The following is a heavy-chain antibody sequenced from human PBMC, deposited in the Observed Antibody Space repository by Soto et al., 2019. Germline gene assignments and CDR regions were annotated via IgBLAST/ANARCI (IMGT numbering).Heavy chain of an antibody. Sequence: SVKVSCKASGGTFSSYAISWVRQAPGQGLEWMGGIIPIFGTANYAQKFQGRVTITADESTSTAYMELSSLRSEDTAVYYCARGDTDYYDSSVAFDIWGQGTMVTVSS. D-gene: IGHD3-22*01. J-gene: IGHJ3*02. V-gene: IGHV1-69*13. CDR2: IIPIFGTA. CDR3: ARGDTDYYDSSVAFDI. CDR1: GGTFSSYA.